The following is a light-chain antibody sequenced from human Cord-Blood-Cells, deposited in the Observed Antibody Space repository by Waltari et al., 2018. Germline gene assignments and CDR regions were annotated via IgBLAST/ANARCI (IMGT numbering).Light chain of an antibody. J-gene: IGLJ3*02. V-gene: IGLV2-23*01. CDR1: RCDVGTHNL. CDR3: CSYAGRSNWV. Sequence: QSPLTQPASVSGSPGPPITISCTVTRCDVGTHNLVSWYQQPPGKAPQLMIDEGSKRPSGVSNRFSGSKSWNTASLTISGLQAEDEADYYCCSYAGRSNWVFGGGTKLTVL. CDR2: EGS.